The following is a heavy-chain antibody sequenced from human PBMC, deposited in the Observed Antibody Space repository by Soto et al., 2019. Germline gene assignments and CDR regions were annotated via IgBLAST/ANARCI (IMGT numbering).Heavy chain of an antibody. D-gene: IGHD4-17*01. V-gene: IGHV3-33*01. CDR3: ARDGTTVTIDY. Sequence: QVQLVESGGGVVQPGRSLRLSCAASGFTFSSYGMHWVRQAPGKGLEWVAVIWYDGSNKYYADSVKGRFTISRDNSKNTLYLQMNGLRAEETAVYYCARDGTTVTIDYWGQGTLVTVSS. J-gene: IGHJ4*02. CDR1: GFTFSSYG. CDR2: IWYDGSNK.